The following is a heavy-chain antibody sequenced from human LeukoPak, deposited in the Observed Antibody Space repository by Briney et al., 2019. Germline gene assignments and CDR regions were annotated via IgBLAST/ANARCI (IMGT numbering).Heavy chain of an antibody. CDR1: GFTFSSYA. Sequence: GGSLRLSCAASGFTFSSYAMSWVRQAPGKGLEWVSAISGSGGSTYYADSVKGRFTISRDNSKNTLYLQMNSLRAEDTAVYYCAKDKVRKSIAAAGERLDYWGQGTLVTVSP. J-gene: IGHJ4*02. CDR3: AKDKVRKSIAAAGERLDY. D-gene: IGHD6-13*01. V-gene: IGHV3-23*01. CDR2: ISGSGGST.